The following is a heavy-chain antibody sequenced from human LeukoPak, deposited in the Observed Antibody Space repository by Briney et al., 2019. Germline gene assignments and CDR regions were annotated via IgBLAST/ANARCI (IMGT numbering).Heavy chain of an antibody. CDR2: IYYSGST. V-gene: IGHV4-39*07. CDR3: AREVIVVVPAAMRAHDAFDI. D-gene: IGHD2-2*01. CDR1: GGSISSSSYY. J-gene: IGHJ3*02. Sequence: PSETLSLTCTVSGGSISSSSYYWGWIRQPPGKGLEWIGSIYYSGSTYYNPSLKSRVTISVDTSKNQFSLKLSSVTAADTAVYYGAREVIVVVPAAMRAHDAFDIWGQGTMVTVSS.